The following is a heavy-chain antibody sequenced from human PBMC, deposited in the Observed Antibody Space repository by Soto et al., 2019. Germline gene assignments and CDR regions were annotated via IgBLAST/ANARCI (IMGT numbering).Heavy chain of an antibody. V-gene: IGHV4-59*01. Sequence: SETLYLTCTVSGGSISSYYWSWIRQPPGKGLEWIGYIYYSGSTNYNPSLKSRVTISVDTSKNQFSLKLSSVTAADTAVYYCARGTTGYYTVYYYYYMDVWGKGTTVTVSS. J-gene: IGHJ6*03. CDR3: ARGTTGYYTVYYYYYMDV. CDR1: GGSISSYY. D-gene: IGHD3-9*01. CDR2: IYYSGST.